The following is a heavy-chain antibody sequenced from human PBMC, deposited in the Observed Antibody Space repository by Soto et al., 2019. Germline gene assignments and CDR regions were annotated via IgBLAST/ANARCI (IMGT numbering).Heavy chain of an antibody. CDR3: ARDQLEGNWFDP. CDR2: IYQSGST. D-gene: IGHD1-1*01. J-gene: IGHJ5*02. Sequence: QLQLQESGSGLVRPSQTLSLTCAVSGGSISSGGYSWNWIRQPPGKGLEWIGYIYQSGSTLYNPSLKSRVTLSVDKSKNQFSLKLSSVTAADTAVYYCARDQLEGNWFDPWGQGTLVTVSS. V-gene: IGHV4-30-2*01. CDR1: GGSISSGGYS.